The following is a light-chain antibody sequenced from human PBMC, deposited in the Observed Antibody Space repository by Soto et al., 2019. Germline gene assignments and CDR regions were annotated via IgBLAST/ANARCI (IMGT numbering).Light chain of an antibody. J-gene: IGKJ4*01. V-gene: IGKV3-11*01. CDR3: QQRSNWLLT. CDR2: DAS. Sequence: EIVLTQSPATLSLSPGERATLSCRASQSVSSYLAWYQQKPGQAPRLLIYDASNRATGIPARFSGSGSGTDITLTISSLEPEDFAVYYCQQRSNWLLTVGGRTKVEIK. CDR1: QSVSSY.